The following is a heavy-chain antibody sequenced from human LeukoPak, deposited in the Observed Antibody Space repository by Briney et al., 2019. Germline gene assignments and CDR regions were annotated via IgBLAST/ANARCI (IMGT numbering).Heavy chain of an antibody. J-gene: IGHJ4*02. V-gene: IGHV3-23*01. CDR3: ATRQWIQLWLLDY. CDR1: GFTFSSYA. CDR2: ISGSGGST. D-gene: IGHD5-18*01. Sequence: GGSLRLSCAASGFTFSSYAMSWVHQAPGKGLEWVSAISGSGGSTYYADSVKGRFTISRDNSKNTLYLQMNSLRAEDTAVYYCATRQWIQLWLLDYWGQGTLVTVSS.